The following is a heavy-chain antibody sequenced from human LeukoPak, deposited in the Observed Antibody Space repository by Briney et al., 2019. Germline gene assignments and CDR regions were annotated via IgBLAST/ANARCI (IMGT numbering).Heavy chain of an antibody. J-gene: IGHJ6*02. Sequence: PGGSLRLSCAASGFTFSNAWMSWVRQAPGKGLEWVGRIKSKTDGGTTDYAAPVKGRFTISRDDSKNTLYLQMNSLKTEDTAVYYCTTVDYDSSGYQISYYYYYGMDVWGQGTTVTVSS. D-gene: IGHD3-22*01. CDR3: TTVDYDSSGYQISYYYYYGMDV. CDR2: IKSKTDGGTT. V-gene: IGHV3-15*01. CDR1: GFTFSNAW.